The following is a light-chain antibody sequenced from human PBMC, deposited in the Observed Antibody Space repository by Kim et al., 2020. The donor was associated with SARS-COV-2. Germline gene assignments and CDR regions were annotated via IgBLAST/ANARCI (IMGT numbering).Light chain of an antibody. Sequence: SYELTQPPSVSVSPGQTASIACSGDKLGDAYASWYQQKPGQSPVVVIYQDTKRPSGIPERFSGSNSGNTATLTISGTQSMDEADYYCQAWDSSTVVFGAG. V-gene: IGLV3-1*01. CDR2: QDT. CDR3: QAWDSSTVV. CDR1: KLGDAY. J-gene: IGLJ2*01.